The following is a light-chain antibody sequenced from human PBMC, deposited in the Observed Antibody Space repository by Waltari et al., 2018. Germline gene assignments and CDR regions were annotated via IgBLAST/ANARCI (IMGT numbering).Light chain of an antibody. CDR3: EQTYDTPPT. V-gene: IGKV1-39*01. J-gene: IGKJ2*01. CDR1: QYVSTY. CDR2: AAS. Sequence: DIQMTQSPSSLSASVGDRVIITCRASQYVSTYLNWYQLKPGKAPELLIYAASTLQAGVPSRFSGSGSGTDFTLTISSLQPEDFATYYCEQTYDTPPTFGQGTRLEIK.